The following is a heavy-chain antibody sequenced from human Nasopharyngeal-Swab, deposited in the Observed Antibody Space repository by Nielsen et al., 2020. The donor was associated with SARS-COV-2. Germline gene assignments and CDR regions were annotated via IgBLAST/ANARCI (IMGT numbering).Heavy chain of an antibody. CDR1: GGTFSSYA. CDR3: ARAIDYDSSRYVLQKDAFDI. V-gene: IGHV1-69*13. D-gene: IGHD3-22*01. CDR2: IIPIFGTA. J-gene: IGHJ3*02. Sequence: SVKVSCKASGGTFSSYAISWVRQAPGQGLEWMGGIIPIFGTANYAQKFQGRVTITADESTSTAYMELSSLRSEDTAVYYCARAIDYDSSRYVLQKDAFDIWGQGTMVTVSS.